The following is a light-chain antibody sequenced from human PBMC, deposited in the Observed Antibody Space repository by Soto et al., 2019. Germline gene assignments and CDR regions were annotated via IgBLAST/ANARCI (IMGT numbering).Light chain of an antibody. CDR1: QRISSY. V-gene: IGKV1-39*01. J-gene: IGKJ4*01. CDR3: QQSYSTPGGT. Sequence: DIQMTQSPSSLSASVGDRVTITCRARQRISSYLNWYQQKPGKAPKLLIYAASSLQSGVPSRFSGSGSGTDFTLTISSLQPEDFATYYCQQSYSTPGGTFGGGTKLDIK. CDR2: AAS.